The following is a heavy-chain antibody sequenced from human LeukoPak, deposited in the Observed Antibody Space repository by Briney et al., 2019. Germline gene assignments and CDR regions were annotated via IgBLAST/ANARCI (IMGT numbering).Heavy chain of an antibody. D-gene: IGHD1-1*01. Sequence: PGGSLRLSCAASGFTFSSYEMNWVRQAPGKGLEWVSYISSSGSTIYYADSVKGRFSVSRDNAKNSLFLQMNGLRAEDTAVYYCARVIRGTGGDWLDPWGQGTLVTVSS. V-gene: IGHV3-48*03. CDR3: ARVIRGTGGDWLDP. CDR1: GFTFSSYE. CDR2: ISSSGSTI. J-gene: IGHJ5*02.